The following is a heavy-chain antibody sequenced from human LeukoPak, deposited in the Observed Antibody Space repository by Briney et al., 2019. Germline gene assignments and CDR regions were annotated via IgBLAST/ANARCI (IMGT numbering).Heavy chain of an antibody. CDR2: IDPGSGTT. CDR3: ARELHATYYFDY. J-gene: IGHJ4*02. CDR1: GYPFTTYY. V-gene: IGHV1-46*01. Sequence: ASVKVSCKASGYPFTTYYIHWVRQAPGHGLEWMGIIDPGSGTTTYAQKFQVRVTMTRDTSTNTVYMDLSSVTSEDTAVYYCARELHATYYFDYWGQGSLVTVSS. D-gene: IGHD3-10*01.